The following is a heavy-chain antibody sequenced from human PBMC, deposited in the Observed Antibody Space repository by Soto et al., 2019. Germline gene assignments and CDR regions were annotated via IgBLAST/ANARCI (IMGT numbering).Heavy chain of an antibody. Sequence: PSETLSLTCTVSGGSISSYYWSWIRQPPGKGLEWIGYIYYSGSTNYNPSLKSRVTISVDTPKNQFSLKLSSVTAEDTAVYYCARDPNSSGYGWFDPWGQGTLVTVSS. J-gene: IGHJ5*02. V-gene: IGHV4-59*12. CDR3: ARDPNSSGYGWFDP. CDR2: IYYSGST. CDR1: GGSISSYY. D-gene: IGHD3-22*01.